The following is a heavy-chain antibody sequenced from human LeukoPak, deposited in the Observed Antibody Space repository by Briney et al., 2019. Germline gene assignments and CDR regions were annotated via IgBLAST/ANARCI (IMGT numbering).Heavy chain of an antibody. CDR2: ISYDGSNK. V-gene: IGHV3-30-3*01. J-gene: IGHJ3*02. D-gene: IGHD3-16*02. CDR1: GFTFSSYA. CDR3: ARDPEYYDYVWGSYRYTDDAFDI. Sequence: GGSLRLSCAASGFTFSSYAMHWVRQAPGKGLEWVAVISYDGSNKYYADSVKGRFTISRDNSKNTLYPQMNSLRAEDTAVYYCARDPEYYDYVWGSYRYTDDAFDIWGQGTMVTVSS.